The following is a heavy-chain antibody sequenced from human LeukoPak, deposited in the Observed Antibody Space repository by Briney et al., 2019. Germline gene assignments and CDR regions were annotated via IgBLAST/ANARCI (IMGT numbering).Heavy chain of an antibody. J-gene: IGHJ4*02. CDR2: IYYSGST. CDR3: ARLWSGYRPPDY. V-gene: IGHV4-39*01. D-gene: IGHD3-3*01. Sequence: SETLSLTCTVSDGSISGDSYYWGWVRQPPGKGLEWIGSIYYSGSTYYNPSLKSRVTISVDTSKSQISLRLRSVTAADTAIYYCARLWSGYRPPDYWGQGTLVTVSS. CDR1: DGSISGDSYY.